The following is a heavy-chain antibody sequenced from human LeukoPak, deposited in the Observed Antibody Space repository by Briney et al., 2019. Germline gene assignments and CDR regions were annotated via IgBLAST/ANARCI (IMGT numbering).Heavy chain of an antibody. CDR2: INHSGST. V-gene: IGHV4-34*01. D-gene: IGHD3-16*02. Sequence: PSETLSLTCAVYGGSFSGYYWSWIRQPPGKGLEWIGEINHSGSTNYNPSLKSRVTISVDTSKNQFSLKLSSVTAADTAVYYCARGLIGYYFDYWGQGTLVTVSS. CDR3: ARGLIGYYFDY. CDR1: GGSFSGYY. J-gene: IGHJ4*02.